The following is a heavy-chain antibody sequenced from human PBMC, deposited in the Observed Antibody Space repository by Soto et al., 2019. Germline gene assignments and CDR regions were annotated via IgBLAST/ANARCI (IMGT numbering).Heavy chain of an antibody. CDR3: ARVDSSHNWFDP. CDR2: IIPIFGTA. CDR1: GGTFSSYA. Sequence: SVKVSCKASGGTFSSYAISWVRQAPGQGLEWMGGIIPIFGTANYAQRFQGRVTITADESTSTAYMELSSLRSEDTAVYYCARVDSSHNWFDPWGQGTLVTVSS. D-gene: IGHD6-13*01. J-gene: IGHJ5*02. V-gene: IGHV1-69*13.